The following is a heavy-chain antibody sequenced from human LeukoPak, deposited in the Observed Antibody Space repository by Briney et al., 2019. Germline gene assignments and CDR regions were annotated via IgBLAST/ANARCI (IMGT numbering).Heavy chain of an antibody. J-gene: IGHJ4*02. CDR3: ARIGYSSSSFGF. CDR1: GGSISSSSYY. Sequence: SETLSLTRTVSGGSISSSSYYWGWIRQPPGKGLEWIGSIYYSGSTYYNPSLKSRVTISVDTSKNQFSLKLSSVTAADTAVYYCARIGYSSSSFGFWGQGTLVTVSS. V-gene: IGHV4-39*01. CDR2: IYYSGST. D-gene: IGHD6-6*01.